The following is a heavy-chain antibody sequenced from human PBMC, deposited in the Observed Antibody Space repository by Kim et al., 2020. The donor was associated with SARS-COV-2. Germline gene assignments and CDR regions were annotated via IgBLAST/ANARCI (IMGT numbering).Heavy chain of an antibody. V-gene: IGHV5-51*01. CDR1: GYRFTSYW. CDR3: ARYDRDCSGGSCYSYGMDF. J-gene: IGHJ6*02. Sequence: GESLKISCKGSGYRFTSYWIGWVRQMPGKGLEWMGIIYPGDSDTRYSTYFQGQVTIKANNSISTDYLQWSSLKAKDTAMYYCARYDRDCSGGSCYSYGMDFWGRGTTVTVSS. D-gene: IGHD2-15*01. CDR2: IYPGDSDT.